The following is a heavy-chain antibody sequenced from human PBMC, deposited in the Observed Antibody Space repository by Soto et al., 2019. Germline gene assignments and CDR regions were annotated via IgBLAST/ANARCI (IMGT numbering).Heavy chain of an antibody. D-gene: IGHD2-2*01. Sequence: PGVSLRLSCVASGFTFSSYWMSWVRQAPGKWLEWVANIKQDGSEKYYVDSVKGRFTISRDNAKNSLYLQMNSLRAEDTAVYYCARDGIVVVPAAQQYYYYGMDVWGQGTTVTVSS. V-gene: IGHV3-7*01. CDR1: GFTFSSYW. CDR3: ARDGIVVVPAAQQYYYYGMDV. CDR2: IKQDGSEK. J-gene: IGHJ6*02.